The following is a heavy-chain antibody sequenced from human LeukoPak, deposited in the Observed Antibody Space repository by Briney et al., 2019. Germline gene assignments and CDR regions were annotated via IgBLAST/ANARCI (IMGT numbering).Heavy chain of an antibody. CDR1: GGSITSTNW. D-gene: IGHD2-8*01. V-gene: IGHV4-4*02. J-gene: IGHJ4*02. CDR3: SRENGAFSPFGY. Sequence: SETLSLTCGVSGGSITSTNWWSWVRQPPGQGLEWIGEVSLSGLTNYNPSLSSRVIMALDTSKNHLSLHLTSVTAADTAVYYCSRENGAFSPFGYWGQGYLVSVFS. CDR2: VSLSGLT.